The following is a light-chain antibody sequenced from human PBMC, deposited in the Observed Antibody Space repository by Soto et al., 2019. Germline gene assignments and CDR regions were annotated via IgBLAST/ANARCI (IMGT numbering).Light chain of an antibody. CDR1: SSDVGGYNY. CDR2: EVS. Sequence: QSALTQPPSASGSPGQSVTISCTGTSSDVGGYNYVSWYQQHHGKAPKLIIYEVSKRPSGVPDRFSGSRSGNTASLTVSGLQAEDEADYYCSSYAGINSVVFGGGTKLTVL. CDR3: SSYAGINSVV. V-gene: IGLV2-8*01. J-gene: IGLJ2*01.